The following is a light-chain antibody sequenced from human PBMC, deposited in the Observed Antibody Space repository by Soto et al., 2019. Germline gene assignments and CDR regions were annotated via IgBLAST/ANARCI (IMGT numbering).Light chain of an antibody. CDR2: EGS. J-gene: IGLJ2*01. CDR3: CSYADTVRL. CDR1: SSDIGSYNL. V-gene: IGLV2-23*01. Sequence: QSALTQPASVSGSPGQSITISCTGTSSDIGSYNLVSWYQQHPGKAPKLMIYEGSKRPSGVPDRFSGSKSGNTASLNISGLQAEDESDYYCCSYADTVRLFGGGTKLTVL.